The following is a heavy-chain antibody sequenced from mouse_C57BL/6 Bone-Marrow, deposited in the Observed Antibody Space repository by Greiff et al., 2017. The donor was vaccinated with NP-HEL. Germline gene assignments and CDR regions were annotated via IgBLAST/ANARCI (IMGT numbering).Heavy chain of an antibody. Sequence: QVTLKVSGAELARPGASVKLSCKASGYTFTSYGISWVKQRTGQGLEWIGEIYPRSGNTYYNEKLKGKATLTADKSSSTAYMELRSLTSEDSAVYFCARWLLRVLAMDYWGQGTSVTVSS. D-gene: IGHD2-3*01. CDR2: IYPRSGNT. V-gene: IGHV1-81*01. CDR3: ARWLLRVLAMDY. CDR1: GYTFTSYG. J-gene: IGHJ4*01.